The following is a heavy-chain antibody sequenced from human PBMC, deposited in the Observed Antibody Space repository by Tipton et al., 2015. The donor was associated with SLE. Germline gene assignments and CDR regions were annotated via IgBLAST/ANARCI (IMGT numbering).Heavy chain of an antibody. D-gene: IGHD4-17*01. CDR3: ARGGYGDYEYFQH. V-gene: IGHV3-53*01. CDR2: IEVGGST. J-gene: IGHJ1*01. Sequence: SLRLSCAVSGFAVTNNYMSWVRQAPGKGLEWVSIIEVGGSTSYADSAKGRFTISRDNSKNTVFLQMSSLRTADTAVYYCARGGYGDYEYFQHWGQGTLVTVSS. CDR1: GFAVTNNY.